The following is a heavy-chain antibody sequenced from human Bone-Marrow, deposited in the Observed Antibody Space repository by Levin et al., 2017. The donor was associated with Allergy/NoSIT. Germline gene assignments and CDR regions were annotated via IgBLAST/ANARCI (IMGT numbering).Heavy chain of an antibody. CDR2: ISAYNGNT. V-gene: IGHV1-18*01. Sequence: ASVKVSCKASGYTFTSYGISWVRQAPGQGLEWMGWISAYNGNTNYAQKLQGRVTMTTDTSTSTAYMELRSLRSDDTAVYYCARDQSPYCSGGSCYPPGGMDVWGQGTTVTVSS. CDR1: GYTFTSYG. D-gene: IGHD2-15*01. J-gene: IGHJ6*02. CDR3: ARDQSPYCSGGSCYPPGGMDV.